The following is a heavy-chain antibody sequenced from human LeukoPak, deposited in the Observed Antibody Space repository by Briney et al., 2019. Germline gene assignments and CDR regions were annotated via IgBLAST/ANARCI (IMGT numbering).Heavy chain of an antibody. J-gene: IGHJ4*02. D-gene: IGHD3-10*01. CDR1: GFTLSSNG. CDR2: ISSSSSTI. Sequence: GGSLRLSCAASGFTLSSNGMNWVRQAPGKGLEWVSYISSSSSTIYYADSVKGRFTISRDNAKNSLYLQMNSLRAEDTAVYYCARDSPRPYGSGSYYQQWLVEGGDYWGQGTLVTVSS. V-gene: IGHV3-48*04. CDR3: ARDSPRPYGSGSYYQQWLVEGGDY.